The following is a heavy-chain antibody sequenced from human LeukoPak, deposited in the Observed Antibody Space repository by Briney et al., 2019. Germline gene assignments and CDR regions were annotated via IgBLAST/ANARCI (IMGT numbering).Heavy chain of an antibody. J-gene: IGHJ4*02. CDR3: ARDYCRTTSCLES. CDR2: IWPDGSNK. D-gene: IGHD2-2*01. Sequence: GGPLRLSCAASGFTFNSYGMFWVRQAPGKGLEWVAFIWPDGSNKLYGDSVKGRFTISRDNSKNTVYLQMNSLRAEDTAVYYCARDYCRTTSCLESWGQGTLVTVSS. V-gene: IGHV3-33*01. CDR1: GFTFNSYG.